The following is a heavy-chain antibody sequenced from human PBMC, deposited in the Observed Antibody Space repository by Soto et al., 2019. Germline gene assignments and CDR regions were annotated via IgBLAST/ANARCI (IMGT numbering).Heavy chain of an antibody. V-gene: IGHV3-23*01. CDR1: GFTFSNYA. CDR3: ATKLADGLRNYFDY. Sequence: GGSLRLSCAVSGFTFSNYAMSWVRQAPGKGLEWVSTISDTGDDTYYSDSVKGRFTISRDTSKNTLYLQMNSLRAEDTAVYYCATKLADGLRNYFDYWGQGALVTVSS. J-gene: IGHJ4*02. CDR2: ISDTGDDT.